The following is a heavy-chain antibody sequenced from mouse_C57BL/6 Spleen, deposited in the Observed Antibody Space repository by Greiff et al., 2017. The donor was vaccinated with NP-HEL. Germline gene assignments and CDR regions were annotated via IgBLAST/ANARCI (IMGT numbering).Heavy chain of an antibody. Sequence: QVQLQQPGAELVKPGASVKMSCKASGYTFTSYWITWVKQRPGQGLEWIGDIYPGSGSTNYNEKFTSKATLTVDTSSSTAYMQLSSLTSEVSSVYYCARWGGYYRGYFDVWGTGTTVTVSS. V-gene: IGHV1-55*01. CDR2: IYPGSGST. CDR3: ARWGGYYRGYFDV. J-gene: IGHJ1*03. CDR1: GYTFTSYW. D-gene: IGHD2-3*01.